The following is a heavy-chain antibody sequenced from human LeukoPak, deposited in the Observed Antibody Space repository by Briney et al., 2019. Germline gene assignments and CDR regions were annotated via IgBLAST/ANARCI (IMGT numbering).Heavy chain of an antibody. J-gene: IGHJ4*02. D-gene: IGHD1-26*01. Sequence: GGSLRLSCAASGFTFSGYAMSWVRQAPGKGLEWVSAISGSGGRTYYADSVKGRFTISRDNSKNTLYLQMNSLRAEDTAVYYCAKMGVGATYFDYWGQGTLVTVSS. CDR2: ISGSGGRT. CDR1: GFTFSGYA. CDR3: AKMGVGATYFDY. V-gene: IGHV3-23*01.